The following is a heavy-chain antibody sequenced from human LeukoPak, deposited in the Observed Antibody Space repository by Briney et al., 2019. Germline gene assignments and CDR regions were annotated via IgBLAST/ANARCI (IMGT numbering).Heavy chain of an antibody. CDR2: MSYSGTS. V-gene: IGHV4-59*08. CDR1: GGSISTYY. Sequence: SETLSLTCTVSGGSISTYYWSWIRQSPGKGLEWIGSMSYSGTSNYIPSLKSRVSMTIDISKNQFSLKLTSVTAADTALYFCAAGSRPYYFYYMAVWGTGTTVTVSS. J-gene: IGHJ6*03. CDR3: AAGSRPYYFYYMAV.